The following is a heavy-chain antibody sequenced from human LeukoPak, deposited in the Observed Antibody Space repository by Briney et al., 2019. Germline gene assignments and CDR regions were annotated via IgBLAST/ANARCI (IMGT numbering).Heavy chain of an antibody. D-gene: IGHD1-26*01. V-gene: IGHV3-23*01. CDR3: ARDIVGFPDY. CDR1: GFTFSSYA. J-gene: IGHJ4*02. CDR2: ISGSGGTT. Sequence: PGGSLRLSCAASGFTFSSYAMGWVRQAPGKGLEWVSAISGSGGTTYYADSVKGRFTISRDNSKNTVYLQMNSLRAEDTAVYYCARDIVGFPDYWGQGTLVTVSS.